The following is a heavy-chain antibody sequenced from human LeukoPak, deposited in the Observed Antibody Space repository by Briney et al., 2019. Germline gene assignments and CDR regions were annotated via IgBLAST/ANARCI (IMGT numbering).Heavy chain of an antibody. D-gene: IGHD3-16*01. CDR3: ARRYGP. CDR2: IYYSGST. V-gene: IGHV4-39*01. J-gene: IGHJ5*02. CDR1: GGSISGSSYF. Sequence: NPSETLSLTCTVSGGSISGSSYFWGWIRQPPGKGLEWIGSIYYSGSTYYNPSLKSRVTISVDTSKNQFSLKLSSVTAADTAVYYCARRYGPWGQGTLVTVSS.